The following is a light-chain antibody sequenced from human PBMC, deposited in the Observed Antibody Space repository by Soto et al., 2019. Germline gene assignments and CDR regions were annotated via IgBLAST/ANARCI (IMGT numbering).Light chain of an antibody. Sequence: EIVMTQSPATLSVSPGERVTLSCRPSQSVGSKLAWYQQKPGQPPRLLIHGASTRATGVPARFRGSGSGTECTLTISSLQSEDPAPYYCQQYNSWPPTFGGGTKVEI. J-gene: IGKJ4*01. V-gene: IGKV3-15*01. CDR2: GAS. CDR3: QQYNSWPPT. CDR1: QSVGSK.